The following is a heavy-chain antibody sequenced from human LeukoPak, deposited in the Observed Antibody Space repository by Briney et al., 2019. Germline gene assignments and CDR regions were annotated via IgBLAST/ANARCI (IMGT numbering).Heavy chain of an antibody. J-gene: IGHJ3*02. CDR2: IIPILGIA. D-gene: IGHD3-10*01. CDR1: GGTFSSYT. Sequence: SVKVSCKASGGTFSSYTISWVRQAPGQGLEWMGRIIPILGIANYAQKFQGRVTITADKSTSTAYMELSSLRSEDTAVYYCASGLSMVWGVIIAFDIWGQGTMVTVSS. CDR3: ASGLSMVWGVIIAFDI. V-gene: IGHV1-69*02.